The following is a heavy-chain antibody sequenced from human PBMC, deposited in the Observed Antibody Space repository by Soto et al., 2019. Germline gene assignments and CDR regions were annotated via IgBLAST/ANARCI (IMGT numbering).Heavy chain of an antibody. D-gene: IGHD4-17*01. CDR1: GGSISDDDYY. V-gene: IGHV4-30-4*01. Sequence: QVQLHESGPGLVKPSQTLSLTCTVSGGSISDDDYYWNWVRQSPGTGLEWLGHIYSNGNAYYNPSLKSRLTMSLDTSKNPFSLHLTSVIAADSALYFCARATTVTSSFFFYGLDIWGQGTTVTVS. J-gene: IGHJ6*02. CDR3: ARATTVTSSFFFYGLDI. CDR2: IYSNGNA.